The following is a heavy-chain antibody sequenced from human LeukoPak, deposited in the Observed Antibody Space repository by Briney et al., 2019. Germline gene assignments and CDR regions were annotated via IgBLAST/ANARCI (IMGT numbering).Heavy chain of an antibody. V-gene: IGHV3-9*01. D-gene: IGHD1-14*01. CDR2: ISWNSGSI. Sequence: PGRSLRLSCAASGFTFDDYAMHWVRQAPGKGLEWVSGISWNSGSIGYADSVKGRFTISRDNSKNTLYLQMNSLRAEDTAVYYCAKGRRHHRDYLDYWGQGTLVTVSS. J-gene: IGHJ4*02. CDR1: GFTFDDYA. CDR3: AKGRRHHRDYLDY.